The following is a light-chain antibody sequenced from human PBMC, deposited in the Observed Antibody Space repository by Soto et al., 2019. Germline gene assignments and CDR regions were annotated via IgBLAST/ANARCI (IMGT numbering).Light chain of an antibody. Sequence: DIQMTQSPSTLSASVGDRVTITCRASQSIRSWLAWYQQKPGKAPKLLIYKASSLESGVPSRFSGSGSGTEFTLTISSLQPDDFATYYCQQYNRYPSTFGQGTKLEIK. V-gene: IGKV1-5*03. CDR1: QSIRSW. J-gene: IGKJ2*01. CDR3: QQYNRYPST. CDR2: KAS.